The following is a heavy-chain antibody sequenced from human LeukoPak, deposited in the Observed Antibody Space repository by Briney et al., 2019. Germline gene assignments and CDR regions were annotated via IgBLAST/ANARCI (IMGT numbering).Heavy chain of an antibody. CDR2: IYYSGST. D-gene: IGHD1-1*01. J-gene: IGHJ4*02. CDR1: GGSISSSSYY. CDR3: AKTGGPYNWNDISPPDY. V-gene: IGHV4-39*07. Sequence: SETLSLTCTVSGGSISSSSYYWGWLRQPPGKGLEWIGSIYYSGSTYYNPSLKSRVTISVDTSKNQFSLKLSSVTAADTAVYYCAKTGGPYNWNDISPPDYWGQGTLVIVSS.